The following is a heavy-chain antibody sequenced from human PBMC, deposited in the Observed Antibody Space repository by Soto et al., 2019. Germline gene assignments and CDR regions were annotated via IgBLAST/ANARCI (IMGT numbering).Heavy chain of an antibody. CDR3: ARLRLIRGVINWFDP. V-gene: IGHV4-39*01. Sequence: SETLSLTCTVSGGSISSSSYYWGWIRQPPGKGLEWIGSIYYSGSTYYNPSLKSRVTISVDTSKNQFSLKPSSVTAADTAVYYCARLRLIRGVINWFDPWGQGTLVTVSS. CDR1: GGSISSSSYY. D-gene: IGHD3-10*01. J-gene: IGHJ5*02. CDR2: IYYSGST.